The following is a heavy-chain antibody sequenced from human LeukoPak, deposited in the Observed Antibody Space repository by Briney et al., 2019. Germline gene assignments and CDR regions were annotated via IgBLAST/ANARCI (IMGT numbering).Heavy chain of an antibody. V-gene: IGHV3-23*01. CDR1: GLTFSTYG. Sequence: GGSLRLSCAASGLTFSTYGMSWVRQAPGKGLEWVSAISRGGTTSYADSVRGRFTISRDNSKSTLYLQMNSLRVADTAVYYCAQEDSEGGPNWFDPWGRGALVTVSS. J-gene: IGHJ5*02. CDR2: ISRGGTT. D-gene: IGHD1-14*01. CDR3: AQEDSEGGPNWFDP.